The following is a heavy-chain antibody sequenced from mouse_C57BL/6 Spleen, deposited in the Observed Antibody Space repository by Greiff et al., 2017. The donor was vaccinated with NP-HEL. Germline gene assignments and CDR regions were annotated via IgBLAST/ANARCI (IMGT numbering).Heavy chain of an antibody. CDR2: INPSSGYT. CDR3: ARTTVVPIYAMDY. D-gene: IGHD1-1*01. CDR1: GYTFTSYW. Sequence: VHLVESGAELAKPGASVKLSCKASGYTFTSYWMHWVKQRPGQGLEWIGYINPSSGYTKYNQKFKDKATLTADKSSSTAYMQLSSLTYEDSAVYYCARTTVVPIYAMDYWGQGTSVTVSS. J-gene: IGHJ4*01. V-gene: IGHV1-7*01.